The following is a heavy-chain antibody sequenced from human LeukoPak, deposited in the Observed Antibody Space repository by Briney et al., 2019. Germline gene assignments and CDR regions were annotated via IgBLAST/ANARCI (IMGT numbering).Heavy chain of an antibody. D-gene: IGHD5-18*01. CDR1: GGSISSGDYY. CDR2: INHSGYT. J-gene: IGHJ4*02. CDR3: ARALRYGYGYIY. V-gene: IGHV4-30-4*01. Sequence: SETLSLTCTVSGGSISSGDYYWNWIRQPPGKGLEWIGEINHSGYTNYNPSLKSRVTISVDTSKNHFSLKLGSVTAADTAVYYCARALRYGYGYIYWGQGTLVTVSS.